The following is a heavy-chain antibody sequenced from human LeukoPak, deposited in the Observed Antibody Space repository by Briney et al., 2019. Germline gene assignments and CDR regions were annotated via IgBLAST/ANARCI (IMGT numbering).Heavy chain of an antibody. CDR2: IYYSGNT. J-gene: IGHJ4*02. V-gene: IGHV4-59*01. D-gene: IGHD2/OR15-2a*01. CDR1: GDSISSSY. Sequence: KSSETLSLTCTVSGDSISSSYWSWIWQPPGKGLEWIGYIYYSGNTNYNPSLKSRVTISVDTSRNRFSLKLRSVTAADTAVYYCARHRNFFDYWGQGILVTVSS. CDR3: ARHRNFFDY.